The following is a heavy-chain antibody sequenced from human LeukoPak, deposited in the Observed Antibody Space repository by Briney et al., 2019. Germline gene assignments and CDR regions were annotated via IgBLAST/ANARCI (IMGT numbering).Heavy chain of an antibody. CDR3: ARGEGISITIFGVVLDY. V-gene: IGHV1-2*02. Sequence: ASVKVSCKASGYTFTSYDISWVRQAPGQGLGWMGWINPNSGGTNYAQKFQGRVTMTRDTSISTAYMELSRLRSDDTAVYYCARGEGISITIFGVVLDYWGQGTLVTVSS. D-gene: IGHD3-3*01. J-gene: IGHJ4*02. CDR2: INPNSGGT. CDR1: GYTFTSYD.